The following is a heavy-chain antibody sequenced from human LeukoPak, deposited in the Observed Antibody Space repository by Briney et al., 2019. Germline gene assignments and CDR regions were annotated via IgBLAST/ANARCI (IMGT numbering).Heavy chain of an antibody. CDR2: ISGSGGST. J-gene: IGHJ4*02. CDR1: EFTLKDYW. V-gene: IGHV3-23*01. CDR3: AKDREDAEYYFDY. Sequence: PGGSLRLSCEASEFTLKDYWMHWVRQAPGKGLEWVSAISGSGGSTYYADSVKGRFTISRDNSKNTLYLQMNSLRAEDTAVHYCAKDREDAEYYFDYWGQGTLVTVSS. D-gene: IGHD2-2*01.